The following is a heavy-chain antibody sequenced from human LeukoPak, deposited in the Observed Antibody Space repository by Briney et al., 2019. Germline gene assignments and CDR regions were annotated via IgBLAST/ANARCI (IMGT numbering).Heavy chain of an antibody. D-gene: IGHD2-15*01. Sequence: KPSETLSLTCTVSGGSISSYYWSWIRQPPGKGLEWIGYIYYSGTTNYNPSLKSRVTISVDTSKNQFSLKLSSVTAADTAVYYCAREDYCSGGSCYWGYFQHWGQGTLVTVSS. CDR2: IYYSGTT. J-gene: IGHJ1*01. V-gene: IGHV4-59*01. CDR3: AREDYCSGGSCYWGYFQH. CDR1: GGSISSYY.